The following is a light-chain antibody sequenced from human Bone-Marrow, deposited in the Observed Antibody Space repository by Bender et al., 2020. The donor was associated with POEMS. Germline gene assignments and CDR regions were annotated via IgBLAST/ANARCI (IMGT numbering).Light chain of an antibody. CDR1: SNDVGGYDY. J-gene: IGLJ2*01. CDR3: FTYRSTNTPV. V-gene: IGLV2-8*01. Sequence: QSALTQPPSASGSPGQSVTISCTGTSNDVGGYDYVSWYQQHPGKAPKLVIYEVTNRPSGVPDRFSGSKSGNTASLTISGLQADDEADYYCFTYRSTNTPVFGGGTKLTVL. CDR2: EVT.